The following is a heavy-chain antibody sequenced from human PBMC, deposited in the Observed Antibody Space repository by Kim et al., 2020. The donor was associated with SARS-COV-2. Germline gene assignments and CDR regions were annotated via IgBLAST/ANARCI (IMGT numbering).Heavy chain of an antibody. D-gene: IGHD3-10*01. CDR1: GYTLTELS. J-gene: IGHJ4*02. CDR2: FDPEDGET. CDR3: ATWGSGSYFRSRIDY. Sequence: ASVKVSCKVSGYTLTELSMHWVRQAPGKGLEWMGGFDPEDGETIYAQKFQGRVTMTEDTSTDTAYMELSSLRSEDTAVYYCATWGSGSYFRSRIDYWGQGTLVTVSS. V-gene: IGHV1-24*01.